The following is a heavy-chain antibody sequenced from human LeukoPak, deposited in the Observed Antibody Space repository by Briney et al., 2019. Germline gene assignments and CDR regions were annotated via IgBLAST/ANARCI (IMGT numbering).Heavy chain of an antibody. CDR2: IYPGDSNT. V-gene: IGHV5-51*01. CDR1: GYSFSNYW. J-gene: IGHJ4*02. D-gene: IGHD2-21*02. CDR3: ARQPLVRDCGGDCEFDY. Sequence: GESLKISCKGSGYSFSNYWIGWVRQMPGKGLEWMGIIYPGDSNTRFSPSFQGQVTISADKSISTAYLQWTSLKASDTAIYYCARQPLVRDCGGDCEFDYWGQGTRVSVSS.